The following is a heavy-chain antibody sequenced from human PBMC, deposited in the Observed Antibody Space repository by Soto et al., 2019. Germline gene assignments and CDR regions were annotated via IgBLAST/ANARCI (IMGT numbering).Heavy chain of an antibody. V-gene: IGHV4-61*08. D-gene: IGHD3-10*01. CDR1: GGSISSGGYS. Sequence: SETLSLTCAVSGGSISSGGYSWSWIRQPPGKGLEWIGYIYYSGSTNYNPSLKSRVTISVDTSKNQFSLKLSSVTAADTAVYYCARRYGSSFDYWGQGTLVTVSS. J-gene: IGHJ4*02. CDR2: IYYSGST. CDR3: ARRYGSSFDY.